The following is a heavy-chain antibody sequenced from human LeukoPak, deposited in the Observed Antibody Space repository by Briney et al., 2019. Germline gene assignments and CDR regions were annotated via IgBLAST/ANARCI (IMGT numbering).Heavy chain of an antibody. CDR2: IRYDGSNK. Sequence: GGSLRLSCAASGFTFSSYGMHWVRQAPGKGLKWVAFIRYDGSNKYYADSVKGRFTISRDNSKNTLYLQMNSLRAEDTAVYYCAGYSSSSEDYFDYWGQGTLVTVSS. CDR3: AGYSSSSEDYFDY. CDR1: GFTFSSYG. J-gene: IGHJ4*02. D-gene: IGHD6-6*01. V-gene: IGHV3-30*02.